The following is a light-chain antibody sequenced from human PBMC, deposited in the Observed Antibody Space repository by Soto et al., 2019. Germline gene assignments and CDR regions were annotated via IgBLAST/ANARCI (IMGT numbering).Light chain of an antibody. V-gene: IGLV2-14*03. J-gene: IGLJ2*01. CDR1: SSDVGGYNY. Sequence: QSALTQPASMSGSPGQSITISCTGTSSDVGGYNYVSWYRQHPGKAPKLMIYDVNNRPSGVSNRFSGSKSGNTASLTISGPQAEYEADYYCSSHSSSSTLVVFGGGTKLTVL. CDR2: DVN. CDR3: SSHSSSSTLVV.